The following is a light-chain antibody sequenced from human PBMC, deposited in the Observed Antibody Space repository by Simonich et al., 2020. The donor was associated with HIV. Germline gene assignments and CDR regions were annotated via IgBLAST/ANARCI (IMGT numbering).Light chain of an antibody. Sequence: DIQMTQSPSTLSASVGDRVTITCRASQSLSTWLAWYQQKPGKAPKLLVYKASSLESGVPSRFSGSGSGTEFTLTISSLQPDDFATYYCQQYSFYYTFGQGTKLEIK. V-gene: IGKV1-5*03. CDR3: QQYSFYYT. CDR2: KAS. CDR1: QSLSTW. J-gene: IGKJ2*01.